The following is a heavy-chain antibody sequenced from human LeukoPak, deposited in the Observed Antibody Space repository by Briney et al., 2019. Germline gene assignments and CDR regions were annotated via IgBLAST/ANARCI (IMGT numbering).Heavy chain of an antibody. CDR2: INSDGSSR. V-gene: IGHV3-74*01. CDR1: GFTFSNYW. D-gene: IGHD3-10*01. Sequence: PGGSLRLSCAASGFTFSNYWMSWVRQAPGKGLVWVSRINSDGSSRHYADSVKGRFTISRDNAKNTLHLRMTSLRAEDTAVYYCARTWSGGTVDYWGQGTLVTVSS. J-gene: IGHJ4*02. CDR3: ARTWSGGTVDY.